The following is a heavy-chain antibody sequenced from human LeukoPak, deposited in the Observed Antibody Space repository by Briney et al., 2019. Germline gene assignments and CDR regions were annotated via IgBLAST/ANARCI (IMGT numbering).Heavy chain of an antibody. CDR3: ARDPIAAAGTGKI. V-gene: IGHV1-2*02. CDR1: GYTFTGYY. J-gene: IGHJ4*02. Sequence: ASVKVSCKASGYTFTGYYMHWVRQAPGRGLEWMGWINPNSGGTNYAQKFQGRVTMTRDTSISTAYMELSRLRSDDTAVYYCARDPIAAAGTGKIWGQGTLVTVSS. CDR2: INPNSGGT. D-gene: IGHD6-13*01.